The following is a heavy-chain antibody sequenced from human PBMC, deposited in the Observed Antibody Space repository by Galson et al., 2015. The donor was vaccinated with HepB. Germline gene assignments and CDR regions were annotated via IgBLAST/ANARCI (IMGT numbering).Heavy chain of an antibody. J-gene: IGHJ4*02. Sequence: SLRLSCAASGFIFSDYAMHWVRQAPGKGLEWVAVISNDGSNTYYGDSVRGRFTISRDNSKNTVYLQMNNLRLEDTTVYFCARSLWWSQRYFDFWGQGTLVTVSS. V-gene: IGHV3-30*04. D-gene: IGHD4/OR15-4a*01. CDR3: ARSLWWSQRYFDF. CDR1: GFIFSDYA. CDR2: ISNDGSNT.